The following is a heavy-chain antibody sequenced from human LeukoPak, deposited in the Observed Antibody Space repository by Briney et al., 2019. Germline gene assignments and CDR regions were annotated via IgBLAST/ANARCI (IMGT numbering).Heavy chain of an antibody. V-gene: IGHV3-33*03. D-gene: IGHD2-21*02. J-gene: IGHJ4*02. CDR2: IWYDGSNK. Sequence: PGRSLRLSCAASGFTFSSYGMHWVRQAPGKGLEWVAVIWYDGSNKYYADSVKGRFTISRDNAKNSLYLQMNSLRAEDTALYYCAKHLYGQDYCGGDCYSGFDYWGQGTLVTVSS. CDR3: AKHLYGQDYCGGDCYSGFDY. CDR1: GFTFSSYG.